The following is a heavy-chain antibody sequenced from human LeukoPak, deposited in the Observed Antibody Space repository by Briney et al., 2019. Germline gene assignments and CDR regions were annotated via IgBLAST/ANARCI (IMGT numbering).Heavy chain of an antibody. CDR2: IYYSGST. CDR3: ARHGGSGMIKYFQH. V-gene: IGHV4-39*01. J-gene: IGHJ1*01. D-gene: IGHD1-14*01. Sequence: SETLSLTCAVYGGSFSSYYWGWIRQPPGKGLEWIGSIYYSGSTYYNPSLKSRVTISVDTSKNQFSLKLSSVTAADTAVYYCARHGGSGMIKYFQHWGQGTLVTVSS. CDR1: GGSFSSYY.